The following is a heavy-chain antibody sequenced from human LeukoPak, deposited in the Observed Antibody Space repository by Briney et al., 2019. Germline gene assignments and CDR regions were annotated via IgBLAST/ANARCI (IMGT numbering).Heavy chain of an antibody. CDR2: ISYDGSNK. D-gene: IGHD1-14*01. Sequence: GGSLRLSCAASGFTFSSYAMHWVRQAPGKGLEWVAVISYDGSNKYYADSVKGRFTISRDNSKNTLYLQMNSLRAEDTAVYYCARDYTTDLPDYWGQGTPVTVSS. CDR3: ARDYTTDLPDY. V-gene: IGHV3-30-3*01. CDR1: GFTFSSYA. J-gene: IGHJ4*02.